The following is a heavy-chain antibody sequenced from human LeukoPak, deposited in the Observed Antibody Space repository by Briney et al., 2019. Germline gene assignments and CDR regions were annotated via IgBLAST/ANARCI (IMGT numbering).Heavy chain of an antibody. Sequence: SETLSLTCTVSGYSISSGYYWGWIRQPPGKGLEWIGSIYHSGSTYYSPSLKSRVTISVDTSKNQFSLKLSSVTAADTAVYYCARSAYDFWSGYWGTYFDYWGQGTLVTVSS. V-gene: IGHV4-38-2*02. CDR2: IYHSGST. CDR3: ARSAYDFWSGYWGTYFDY. J-gene: IGHJ4*02. D-gene: IGHD3-3*01. CDR1: GYSISSGYY.